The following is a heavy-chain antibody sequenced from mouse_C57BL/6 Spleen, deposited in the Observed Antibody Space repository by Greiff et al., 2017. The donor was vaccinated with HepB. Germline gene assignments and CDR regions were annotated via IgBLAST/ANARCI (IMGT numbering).Heavy chain of an antibody. V-gene: IGHV1-54*01. D-gene: IGHD3-2*02. CDR3: ARDSSGYKAY. CDR1: GYAFTNYL. J-gene: IGHJ3*01. CDR2: INPGSGGT. Sequence: QVQLQQSGAELVRPGTSVKVSCKASGYAFTNYLIEWVKQRPGQGLEWIGVINPGSGGTNYNEKFKGKATLTADKSSSTAYMQLSSLTSEDSAVYICARDSSGYKAYWGQGTLVTVSA.